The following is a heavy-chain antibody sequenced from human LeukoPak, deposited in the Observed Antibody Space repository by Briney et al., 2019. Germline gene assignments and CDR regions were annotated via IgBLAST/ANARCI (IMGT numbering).Heavy chain of an antibody. V-gene: IGHV3-49*03. J-gene: IGHJ4*02. Sequence: GRSLRLSCTASGFTFGDYAMSWFRQAPGKGLEWVGFIRSKAYGGTTEYAASVKGRFTISRDDSKSIAYLQMNSLKTEDTAVYYCTRAPWPFGFGELPYWGQGTLVTVSS. CDR2: IRSKAYGGTT. D-gene: IGHD3-10*01. CDR3: TRAPWPFGFGELPY. CDR1: GFTFGDYA.